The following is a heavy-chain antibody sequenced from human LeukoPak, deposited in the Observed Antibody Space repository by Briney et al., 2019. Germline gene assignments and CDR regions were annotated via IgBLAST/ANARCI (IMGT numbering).Heavy chain of an antibody. CDR3: AKEDSYPYYYMDV. V-gene: IGHV3-33*06. J-gene: IGHJ6*03. Sequence: GGSLRLSCVASGFTFSSYGMHWVRQAPGKGLEWVAVIWYDGSNKYYADSVKGRFTISRDNSKNTPYLQMNSLRAEDTAVYYCAKEDSYPYYYMDVWGKGTTVTVSS. CDR1: GFTFSSYG. CDR2: IWYDGSNK. D-gene: IGHD5-18*01.